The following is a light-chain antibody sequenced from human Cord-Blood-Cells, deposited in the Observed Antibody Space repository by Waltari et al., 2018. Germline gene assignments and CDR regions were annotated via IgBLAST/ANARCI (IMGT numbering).Light chain of an antibody. CDR1: SGSVGVYHS. V-gene: IGLV2-14*01. CDR3: SSYTSSSTWV. Sequence: SALPQPASLSGSPGQSLPISCAATSGSVGVYHSVSWYQPHPGKAPKRMIYDVSKRPSGVSNRFSGPKSGNTASLTISGLQAEDEADYYCSSYTSSSTWVFGGGTKLTVL. J-gene: IGLJ3*02. CDR2: DVS.